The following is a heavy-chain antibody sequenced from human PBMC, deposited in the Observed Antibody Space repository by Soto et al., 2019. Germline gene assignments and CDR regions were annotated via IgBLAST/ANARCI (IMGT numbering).Heavy chain of an antibody. V-gene: IGHV5-51*01. CDR3: ARLRYGDFYYAMDV. CDR1: GYSFINYW. D-gene: IGHD4-17*01. Sequence: GESLKISCKGSGYSFINYWIGWVRQMPGKGLEWMGIIYCGDSETRYSPSFQGQVTISADKSISTAYLQWSSLKASDTAMYYCARLRYGDFYYAMDVWGKGTTVTVSS. J-gene: IGHJ6*04. CDR2: IYCGDSET.